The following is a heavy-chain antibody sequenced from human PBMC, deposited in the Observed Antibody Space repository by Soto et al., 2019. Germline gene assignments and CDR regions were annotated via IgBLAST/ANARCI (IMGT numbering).Heavy chain of an antibody. Sequence: QLQLVECGGGLVKPGGSLRLSCVASGFSFSDHYMIWIRQAPGKGLEWVAYISVSSDYINYADSVKGRFTMSRDNGKNSVYLHMNSLRAEDTAVYFCVRDADRSDSWWFDLWGQGTQVTVSS. CDR2: ISVSSDYI. V-gene: IGHV3-11*06. CDR3: VRDADRSDSWWFDL. J-gene: IGHJ5*02. D-gene: IGHD6-6*01. CDR1: GFSFSDHY.